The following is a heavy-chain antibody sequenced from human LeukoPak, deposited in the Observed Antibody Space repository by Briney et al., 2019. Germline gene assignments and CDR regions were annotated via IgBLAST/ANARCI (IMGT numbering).Heavy chain of an antibody. CDR1: GFTFSNAW. CDR2: ISPEGSGT. CDR3: TRVQAGRSGLMDV. V-gene: IGHV3-74*01. Sequence: GGSLRLSCAASGFTFSNAWMSWFRQAPGKGLVWVSRISPEGSGTTYADSVKGRFTISRDNSKNTLYLQMNSLRDEDAAVYHCTRVQAGRSGLMDVWGRGTTVTVSS. J-gene: IGHJ6*02. D-gene: IGHD2-8*02.